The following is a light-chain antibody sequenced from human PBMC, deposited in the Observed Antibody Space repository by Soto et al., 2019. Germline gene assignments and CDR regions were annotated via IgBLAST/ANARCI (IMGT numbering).Light chain of an antibody. Sequence: QSALTQPASVSGSPGQSITISCTGTSSDVGGYNYVSWYQQHPGKAPKLMIYDVSNRPSGVSNRFSGSKSGNTASLTVSGLQAEDEADYYCSSYTGSSTSDVVGTGTKLTVL. CDR1: SSDVGGYNY. V-gene: IGLV2-14*01. CDR3: SSYTGSSTSDV. J-gene: IGLJ1*01. CDR2: DVS.